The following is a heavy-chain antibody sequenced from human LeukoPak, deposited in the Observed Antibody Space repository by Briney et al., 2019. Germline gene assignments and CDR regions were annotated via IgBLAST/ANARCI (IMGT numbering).Heavy chain of an antibody. Sequence: GGSLRLTCAASGFTFSNYKMNWVRQAPGKGLEWVSYISSSGSIIYYSDSVKGRFTISRDNAKNSLYLQMNSLRAEDTAVYYCATRGHSSSWYYFDYWGQGTLVTVSS. V-gene: IGHV3-48*03. CDR1: GFTFSNYK. J-gene: IGHJ4*02. D-gene: IGHD6-13*01. CDR2: ISSSGSII. CDR3: ATRGHSSSWYYFDY.